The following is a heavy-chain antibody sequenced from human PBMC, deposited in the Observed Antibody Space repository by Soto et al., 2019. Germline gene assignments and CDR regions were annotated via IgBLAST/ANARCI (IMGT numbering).Heavy chain of an antibody. CDR3: ARELKPYNSGWYFTLS. Sequence: PWETLSLTFSVSGGSVSSHYWSWVRQPAGKGLEWIGRIYISGNTKYNPSFKSRVTMSVDTSKNQVSLRLSSVTAADKAVYYCARELKPYNSGWYFTLSWSQGTQVAVSS. CDR1: GGSVSSHY. V-gene: IGHV4-4*07. J-gene: IGHJ5*02. D-gene: IGHD6-19*01. CDR2: IYISGNT.